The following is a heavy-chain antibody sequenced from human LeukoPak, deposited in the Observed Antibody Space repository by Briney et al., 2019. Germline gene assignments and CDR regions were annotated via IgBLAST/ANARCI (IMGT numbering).Heavy chain of an antibody. V-gene: IGHV1-2*02. J-gene: IGHJ4*02. CDR2: INPNSGGT. CDR3: ASSTSCYTCQVDY. CDR1: GNTFTGYY. Sequence: ASVKVSCKASGNTFTGYYMHWVRQAPGQGLEWMGWINPNSGGTNYAQKFQGRVTMTRDTSISTAYMELSRLRSDDTAVYYCASSTSCYTCQVDYWGQGTLVTVSS. D-gene: IGHD2-2*02.